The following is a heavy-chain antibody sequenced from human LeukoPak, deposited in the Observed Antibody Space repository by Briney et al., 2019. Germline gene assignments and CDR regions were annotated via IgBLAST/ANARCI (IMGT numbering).Heavy chain of an antibody. D-gene: IGHD5-24*01. Sequence: KPGGSLRLSCAASGFTFSSYEMNWVRQAPGKGLEWVSYISSSGSTIYYADSVKGRFTISRDNAKNSLYLQMNSLRAEDTAVYYCARGPLGWLQLSFDYWGQGTQVTVSS. J-gene: IGHJ4*02. CDR3: ARGPLGWLQLSFDY. CDR1: GFTFSSYE. CDR2: ISSSGSTI. V-gene: IGHV3-48*03.